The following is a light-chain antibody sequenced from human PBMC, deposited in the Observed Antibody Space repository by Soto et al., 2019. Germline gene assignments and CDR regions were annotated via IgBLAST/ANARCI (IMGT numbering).Light chain of an antibody. CDR2: WAS. CDR1: QSVLYSSNNNNY. CDR3: QQYYRAPRT. V-gene: IGKV4-1*01. Sequence: DIVMTQSPDSLAVSLGERATINCKSSQSVLYSSNNNNYLAWYQQKPGQPPKLLIYWASTRESGVPDRFSGSGSGTDFTLTVSSRQAEDLAVYYCQQYYRAPRTFGQGTKVEIK. J-gene: IGKJ1*01.